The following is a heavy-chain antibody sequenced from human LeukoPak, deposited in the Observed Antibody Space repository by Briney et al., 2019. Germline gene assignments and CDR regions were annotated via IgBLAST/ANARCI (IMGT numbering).Heavy chain of an antibody. Sequence: SETLSLTCTVSGGSISSSSYYWGWIRQPPGKGLEWIGSIYYSGSTYYNPSLKSRVTMSVDTSKNQFSLKLSSVTAADTAVYYCARGDGYNDFDYWGQGTLVTVSS. CDR2: IYYSGST. J-gene: IGHJ4*02. V-gene: IGHV4-39*07. D-gene: IGHD5-24*01. CDR3: ARGDGYNDFDY. CDR1: GGSISSSSYY.